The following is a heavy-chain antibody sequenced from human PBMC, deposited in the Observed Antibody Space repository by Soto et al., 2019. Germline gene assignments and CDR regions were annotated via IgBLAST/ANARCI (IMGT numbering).Heavy chain of an antibody. CDR2: ISFDGSNK. CDR1: GFTFSNYA. Sequence: QVQLVESGGGVVQPGRSLRLSCAASGFTFSNYAMHWVRQAPGKGLEWVAVISFDGSNKYYADSVKGRFTISRDNSKNTLYLQMNSLRAEDTAVYYCARDLVGVSYYDILTGPDYWGQGTLVTVSS. V-gene: IGHV3-30-3*01. J-gene: IGHJ4*02. CDR3: ARDLVGVSYYDILTGPDY. D-gene: IGHD3-9*01.